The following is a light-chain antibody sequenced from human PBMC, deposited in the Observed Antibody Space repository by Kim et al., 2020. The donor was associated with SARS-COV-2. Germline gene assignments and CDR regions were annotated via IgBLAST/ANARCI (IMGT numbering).Light chain of an antibody. Sequence: VGDRFTLNCRTTQSISSHVNSYQQKPGRAPKPLISAASTLQGGVPSRFSGSGSETDFTLTICSLQPEEFSTYFCQQSYITPFTFGPGTKVDIK. CDR3: QQSYITPFT. CDR1: QSISSH. CDR2: AAS. J-gene: IGKJ3*01. V-gene: IGKV1-39*01.